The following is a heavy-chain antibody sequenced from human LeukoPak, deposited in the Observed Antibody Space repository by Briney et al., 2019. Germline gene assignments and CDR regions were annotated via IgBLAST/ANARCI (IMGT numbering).Heavy chain of an antibody. CDR1: GGSISSYY. Sequence: SETLSLTCTVSGGSISSYYWSWIRQPPGKGLEWIGYIYYSGSTNYNPSLKSRVTISVDTSKNQFSLKLSSVTAADTAVYYCARGLVRTSSGWFFDYWGQGTLITVSS. CDR3: ARGLVRTSSGWFFDY. V-gene: IGHV4-59*01. J-gene: IGHJ4*02. CDR2: IYYSGST. D-gene: IGHD6-19*01.